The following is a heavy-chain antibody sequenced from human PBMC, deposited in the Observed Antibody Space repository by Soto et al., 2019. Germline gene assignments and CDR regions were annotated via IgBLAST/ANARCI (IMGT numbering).Heavy chain of an antibody. CDR1: GYTFTDSH. Sequence: DSVKVCCKASGYTFTDSHIHWVRQAPGQGLEWMGWINPDTGDRNYAQRFQGRLTLTRDTSITTAYMALTRLTSDGTAVYFCARAYDLGCDSWGQVTVAPVSS. V-gene: IGHV1-2*02. D-gene: IGHD3-3*01. CDR2: INPDTGDR. CDR3: ARAYDLGCDS. J-gene: IGHJ4*02.